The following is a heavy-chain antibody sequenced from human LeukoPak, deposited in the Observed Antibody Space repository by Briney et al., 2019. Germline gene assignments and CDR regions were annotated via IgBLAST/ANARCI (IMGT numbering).Heavy chain of an antibody. CDR2: MNPNSGNT. V-gene: IGHV1-8*01. CDR1: GYTFTSYD. J-gene: IGHJ6*02. Sequence: ASVKVSCKASGYTFTSYDINWVRQASGQGLEWMGWMNPNSGNTGYAQKFQGRVTMTRNTSISTAYMELSSLRSEDTAVYYCARSITNYYYYGMDVWGQGTTVTVSS. CDR3: ARSITNYYYYGMDV. D-gene: IGHD1-1*01.